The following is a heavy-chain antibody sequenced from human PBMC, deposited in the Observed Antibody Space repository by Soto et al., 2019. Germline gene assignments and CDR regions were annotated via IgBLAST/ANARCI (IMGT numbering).Heavy chain of an antibody. CDR2: ISSSGSTI. D-gene: IGHD2-21*02. CDR1: GFTFSDYY. J-gene: IGHJ4*02. V-gene: IGHV3-11*01. CDR3: ARDPAYCGGDCYFDY. Sequence: GGALRLSCAASGFTFSDYYMSWIRQAPGKGLEWVSYISSSGSTIYYADSVKGRFTISRDNAKNSLYLQMNSLRAEDTAVYYCARDPAYCGGDCYFDYWGQGTLVTVSS.